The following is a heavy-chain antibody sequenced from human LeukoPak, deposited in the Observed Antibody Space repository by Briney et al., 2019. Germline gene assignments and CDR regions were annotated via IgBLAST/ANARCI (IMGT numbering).Heavy chain of an antibody. V-gene: IGHV3-30-3*01. CDR1: GFTFSSYA. Sequence: PGGSLRLSCAASGFTFSSYAIHWVRQAPGEGLEWVEVISYDGSNKYYADSVKGRFTISRDNSKNTLYLQMNSLRAEDTAVYYCARDKEGYSGYDYYFDYWGQGTLVTVSS. CDR3: ARDKEGYSGYDYYFDY. CDR2: ISYDGSNK. J-gene: IGHJ4*02. D-gene: IGHD5-12*01.